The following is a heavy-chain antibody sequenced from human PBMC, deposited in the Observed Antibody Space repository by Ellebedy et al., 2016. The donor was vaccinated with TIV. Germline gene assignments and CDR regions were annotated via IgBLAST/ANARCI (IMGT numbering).Heavy chain of an antibody. V-gene: IGHV4-59*12. CDR3: ARGETYCWECLDY. CDR2: IHYSGNT. CDR1: GASISTNY. D-gene: IGHD2-8*02. Sequence: SETLSLTXSVSGASISTNYWSWIRQPPGKGLEWIGYIHYSGNTKYNPSLKNRVSMSVDTSNSQFSLQVSSVTAADTAIYYCARGETYCWECLDYWGQGTLVTVSS. J-gene: IGHJ4*02.